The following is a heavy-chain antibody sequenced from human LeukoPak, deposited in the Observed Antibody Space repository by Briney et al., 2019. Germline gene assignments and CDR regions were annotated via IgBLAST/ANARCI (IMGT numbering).Heavy chain of an antibody. CDR3: AVHSSGYYYEVY. J-gene: IGHJ4*02. D-gene: IGHD3-22*01. CDR1: GFTFSSYS. V-gene: IGHV3-21*01. Sequence: GGSLRLSCAASGFTFSSYSMNWVRQAPGEGLEWVSSISSSSSYIYYADSVKGRLTIARDNAKNSLYLQMNSLRAEDTAVYYCAVHSSGYYYEVYWGQGTLVTVSS. CDR2: ISSSSSYI.